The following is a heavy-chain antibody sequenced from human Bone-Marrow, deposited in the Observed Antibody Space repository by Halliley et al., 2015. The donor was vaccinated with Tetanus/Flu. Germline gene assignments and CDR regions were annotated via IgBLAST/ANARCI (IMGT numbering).Heavy chain of an antibody. V-gene: IGHV3-74*01. CDR2: IDSSGDPS. CDR3: ARVWSWALYP. D-gene: IGHD3-10*01. J-gene: IGHJ5*02. Sequence: LVGVALIDSSGDPSNYADAVKGRFTISKDNAKNSLYLQMNSLRVEAPAVYYCARVWSWALYPWGQGTPVSVSS.